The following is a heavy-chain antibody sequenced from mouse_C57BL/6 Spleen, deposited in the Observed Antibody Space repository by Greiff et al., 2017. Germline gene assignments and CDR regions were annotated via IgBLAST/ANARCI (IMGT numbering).Heavy chain of an antibody. CDR3: ARFYYGCFDY. Sequence: QVQLQQSGAELVRPGTSVKVSCKASGYAFTNYLIEWVKQRPGQGLEWIGVIYPGSGGTNYNEKFKGKATLTADKSSSTAYMQLSSLTSEDSAVYFYARFYYGCFDYWGQGTPLTVSS. D-gene: IGHD1-2*01. V-gene: IGHV1-54*01. CDR2: IYPGSGGT. CDR1: GYAFTNYL. J-gene: IGHJ2*01.